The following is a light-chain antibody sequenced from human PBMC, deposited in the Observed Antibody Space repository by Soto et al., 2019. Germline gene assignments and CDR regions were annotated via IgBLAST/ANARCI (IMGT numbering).Light chain of an antibody. J-gene: IGKJ1*01. V-gene: IGKV1-5*01. Sequence: DIQMTQSPSTLSASVGDRVTITCRASQSISSWLAWYQQKPGKDPKLLIFDASSLESGVPPRFSGSESGTEFTLTISSLQPVDFATYYCQQYNSYPWTFGQGTKVDIK. CDR2: DAS. CDR3: QQYNSYPWT. CDR1: QSISSW.